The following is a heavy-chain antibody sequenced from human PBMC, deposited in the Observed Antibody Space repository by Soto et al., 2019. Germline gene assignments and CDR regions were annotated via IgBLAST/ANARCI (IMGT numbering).Heavy chain of an antibody. CDR2: ISYDGSNK. V-gene: IGHV3-30*18. Sequence: LRLSCAASGFTFNSYGMHWVRQAPGKGLEWVAVISYDGSNKYYADSVKGRFTISRDNSKNTLYLPKNSLRAEHTVVYYCANSIAAAHPSNYGMDVGGQGTTVTVSS. J-gene: IGHJ6*02. D-gene: IGHD6-13*01. CDR3: ANSIAAAHPSNYGMDV. CDR1: GFTFNSYG.